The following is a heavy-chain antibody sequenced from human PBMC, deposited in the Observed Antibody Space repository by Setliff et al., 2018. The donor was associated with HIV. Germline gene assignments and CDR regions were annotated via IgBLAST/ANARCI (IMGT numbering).Heavy chain of an antibody. CDR3: ARGGYIAARFYYFDY. CDR2: IYTSGST. D-gene: IGHD6-6*01. J-gene: IGHJ4*02. CDR1: SGSITSHY. Sequence: SETLSLTCTVPSGSITSHYWSWIRQPAGKGLEWIGRIYTSGSTNYNPSLKSRVTISIDTSKNQFSLKLSSVTAADTAVYYCARGGYIAARFYYFDYWGQGLLVTVSS. V-gene: IGHV4-4*07.